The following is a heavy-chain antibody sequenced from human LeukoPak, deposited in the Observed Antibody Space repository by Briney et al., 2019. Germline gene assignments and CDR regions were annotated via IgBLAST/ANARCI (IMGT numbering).Heavy chain of an antibody. CDR3: ARAPEGEYFDH. J-gene: IGHJ4*02. V-gene: IGHV3-21*01. D-gene: IGHD2/OR15-2a*01. Sequence: PGGSLRLSCAASGFTFSSYSMNWVRQAPGRGLEWVSSISSSSSYIYYADSVKGRFTISRDNAKNSLYLQMNSLRAEDTAVYYCARAPEGEYFDHWGQGTLVTVSS. CDR2: ISSSSSYI. CDR1: GFTFSSYS.